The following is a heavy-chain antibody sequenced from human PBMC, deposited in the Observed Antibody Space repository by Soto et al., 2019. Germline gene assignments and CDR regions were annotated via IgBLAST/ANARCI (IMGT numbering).Heavy chain of an antibody. CDR3: ARGRKHSSGWYRADY. Sequence: PSETLSLTCAVYGGSFSGYYWSWIRQPPGKGLEGIGEINHSGSTNYNPSLKSRVTISVDTSKNQFSLKLSSVTAADTAVYYCARGRKHSSGWYRADYWGQGTLVTVSS. D-gene: IGHD6-19*01. V-gene: IGHV4-34*01. CDR1: GGSFSGYY. CDR2: INHSGST. J-gene: IGHJ4*02.